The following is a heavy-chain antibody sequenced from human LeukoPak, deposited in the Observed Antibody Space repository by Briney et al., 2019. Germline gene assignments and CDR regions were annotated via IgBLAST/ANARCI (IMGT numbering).Heavy chain of an antibody. CDR1: GFTFSTYW. CDR2: IKQDGSEK. CDR3: ARSLGGQGY. Sequence: GGSLRLSCAASGFTFSTYWMSWARQAPGKGPEWVAYIKQDGSEKYYVDSVKGRFTISRDNAKNSLNLQMNSLRAEDTAVYFCARSLGGQGYWGQGTLVTVSS. J-gene: IGHJ4*02. D-gene: IGHD3-16*01. V-gene: IGHV3-7*01.